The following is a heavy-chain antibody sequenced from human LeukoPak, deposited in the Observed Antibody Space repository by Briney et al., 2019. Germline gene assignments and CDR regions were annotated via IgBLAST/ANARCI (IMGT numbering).Heavy chain of an antibody. CDR2: IISNGGST. V-gene: IGHV3-64D*06. Sequence: GGSLRLSCSASGFTFSRYALHWVRQAPGKGLEYVSGIISNGGSTNYADSVKGRFTISRDNPKNTLYLQMSSLRPEDTAVYYCVKENGRYPEPYYFDYWGQGTLVTVSS. CDR3: VKENGRYPEPYYFDY. CDR1: GFTFSRYA. D-gene: IGHD3-9*01. J-gene: IGHJ4*02.